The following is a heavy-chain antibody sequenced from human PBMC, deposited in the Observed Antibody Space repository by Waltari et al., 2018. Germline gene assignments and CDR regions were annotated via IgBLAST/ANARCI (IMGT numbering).Heavy chain of an antibody. Sequence: EVQLVESGGGLVQPGGSLRLSCAASGFTFSSYAMSWVRQAPGKGLEWVSAISGSGGSTYYADSVKGRFTISRDNSKNTLYLQMNSLRAEDTAVYYCAKARGYYDSSGFRGGYFDYWGQGTLVTVSS. CDR3: AKARGYYDSSGFRGGYFDY. CDR2: ISGSGGST. V-gene: IGHV3-23*04. J-gene: IGHJ4*02. CDR1: GFTFSSYA. D-gene: IGHD3-22*01.